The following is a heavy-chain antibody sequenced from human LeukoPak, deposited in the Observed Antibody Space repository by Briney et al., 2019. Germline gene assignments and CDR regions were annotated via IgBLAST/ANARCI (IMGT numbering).Heavy chain of an antibody. V-gene: IGHV4-59*01. CDR1: GGSISSYY. CDR3: ARANLGGRGKYNWFDP. CDR2: IYYSGST. J-gene: IGHJ5*02. Sequence: NPSETLSLTCTVSGGSISSYYWSWIRQPPGKGLEWIGYIYYSGSTNYNPSLKRRVTISVDTSKNQFSLKLSSVTAADTAVYYRARANLGGRGKYNWFDPWGQGTLVTVSS. D-gene: IGHD1-26*01.